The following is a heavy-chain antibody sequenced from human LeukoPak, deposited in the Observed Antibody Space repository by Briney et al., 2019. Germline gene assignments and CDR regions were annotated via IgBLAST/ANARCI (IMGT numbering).Heavy chain of an antibody. D-gene: IGHD1-26*01. Sequence: SVKVSCKASGGAFSSYAISWVRQAPGQGLEWMGGIIPIFGTANYAQKFQGRVTITADESTSTAYMELSSLRSEDTAVYYCAGNSGSYYDPGIYYYYMDVWGKGTTVTVSS. V-gene: IGHV1-69*01. J-gene: IGHJ6*03. CDR3: AGNSGSYYDPGIYYYYMDV. CDR2: IIPIFGTA. CDR1: GGAFSSYA.